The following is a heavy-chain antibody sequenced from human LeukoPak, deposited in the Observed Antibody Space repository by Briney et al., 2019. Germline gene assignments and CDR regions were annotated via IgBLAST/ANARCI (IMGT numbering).Heavy chain of an antibody. Sequence: SETLSLTCAVYGASFSGYYWSWIRQPPGKGLEWIGEINHSGSTNYNPSLKSRVTISVDTSKNQFSLKLSSVTAADTAVYYCARARGYSYGRIDYWGQGTLVTVSS. J-gene: IGHJ4*02. D-gene: IGHD5-18*01. CDR2: INHSGST. CDR1: GASFSGYY. V-gene: IGHV4-34*01. CDR3: ARARGYSYGRIDY.